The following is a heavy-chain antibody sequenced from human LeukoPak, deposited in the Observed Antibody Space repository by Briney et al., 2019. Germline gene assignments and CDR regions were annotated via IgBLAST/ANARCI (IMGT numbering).Heavy chain of an antibody. J-gene: IGHJ4*02. D-gene: IGHD3-10*01. CDR3: AKEGYYGSGAFPDY. Sequence: PGRSLRLSCVASGFVFSSYGIHWVRQAPGKGLEWVAVISHDGNNEHYADSVKGRFSISRDNSKNTVYLQMNRLRDGDTAVYYCAKEGYYGSGAFPDYWGQGTLVIVSS. CDR1: GFVFSSYG. CDR2: ISHDGNNE. V-gene: IGHV3-30*18.